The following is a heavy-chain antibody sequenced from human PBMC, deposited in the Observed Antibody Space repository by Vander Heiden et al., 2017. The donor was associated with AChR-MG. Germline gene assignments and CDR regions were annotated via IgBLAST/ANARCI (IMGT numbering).Heavy chain of an antibody. CDR3: ARVLFGLSDY. CDR1: GYSFPIVV. Sequence: QVRLVQAGAEVKRPGASVRVSCKAYGYSFPIVVFSWVRQAPGQGLEWMGWISVYNGDRTYTQRFQGRVTMTTETSTRTAYMELRNLRSDDTAVYYCARVLFGLSDYWGQGTLVTVSS. V-gene: IGHV1-18*01. D-gene: IGHD3-10*02. CDR2: ISVYNGDR. J-gene: IGHJ4*02.